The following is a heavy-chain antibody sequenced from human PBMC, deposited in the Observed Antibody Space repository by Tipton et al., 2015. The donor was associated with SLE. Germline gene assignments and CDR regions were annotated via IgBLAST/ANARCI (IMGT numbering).Heavy chain of an antibody. CDR1: GGSFSDYY. V-gene: IGHV4-59*01. Sequence: TLSLTCAVYGGSFSDYYWSWIRQPPGKGLEWIGYIYYSGSTNYNPSLKSRVTISVDTSKNQFSLKVSSVTAADTAVYYCARGRLGDSQHHFDYWGQGTLVTASS. J-gene: IGHJ4*02. CDR3: ARGRLGDSQHHFDY. D-gene: IGHD1-26*01. CDR2: IYYSGST.